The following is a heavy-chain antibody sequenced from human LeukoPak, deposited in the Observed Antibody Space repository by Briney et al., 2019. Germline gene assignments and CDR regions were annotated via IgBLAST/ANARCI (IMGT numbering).Heavy chain of an antibody. CDR2: ISCSASTI. CDR1: GFTFSSYE. CDR3: ATHFDY. V-gene: IGHV3-48*03. J-gene: IGHJ4*02. Sequence: GGSLRLSCAASGFTFSSYEMNWVRQAPGRGLEWVSYISCSASTIYYADSVRGRFTTSRDNAKSSLYLQINSLRAEDTAVYYCATHFDYWGQGTLVTVSS.